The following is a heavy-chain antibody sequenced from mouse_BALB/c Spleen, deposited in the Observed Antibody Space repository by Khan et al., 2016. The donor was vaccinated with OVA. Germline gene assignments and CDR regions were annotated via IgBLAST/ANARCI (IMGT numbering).Heavy chain of an antibody. CDR3: ARSGYGSFAY. CDR2: IFPNTGGT. D-gene: IGHD1-2*01. Sequence: VQLQQSGPELVKPGASVRISCKTSGYTFTDFNLDWVKQSHGKSLEWIGYIFPNTGGTGYNQKFKTKATLTVDSSSSTAYMELRSLTSEDSAVYYWARSGYGSFAYWGQVTLVTVSS. CDR1: GYTFTDFN. V-gene: IGHV1S29*02. J-gene: IGHJ3*01.